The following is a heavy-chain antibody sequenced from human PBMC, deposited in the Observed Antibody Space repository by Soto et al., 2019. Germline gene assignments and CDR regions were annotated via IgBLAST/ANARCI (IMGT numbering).Heavy chain of an antibody. V-gene: IGHV1-18*04. CDR3: ARRQLASYYYYGMEF. CDR2: ISAYNGNK. CDR1: GYTFTSYG. J-gene: IGHJ6*01. Sequence: ASVKVSCKASGYTFTSYGISWVRQAPLQVLEWMVCISAYNGNKNYAQKLQGRVTMTTDTSTSTAYMELRSLRYDDTAVYYCARRQLASYYYYGMEFWGQGTTVTVSS. D-gene: IGHD6-13*01.